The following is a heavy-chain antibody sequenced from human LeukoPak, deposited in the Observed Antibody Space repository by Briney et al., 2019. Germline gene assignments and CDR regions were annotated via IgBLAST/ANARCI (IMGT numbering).Heavy chain of an antibody. Sequence: GGSLRLSCAASGFTFSSYAMSWVRQAPGKGLEWVSVIYSGGSTYYADSVKGRFTISRDNSKNTLYLQMNSLRAEDTAVYYCARGAYGSGSYGDNWFDPWGQGTLVTVSS. D-gene: IGHD3-10*01. V-gene: IGHV3-66*01. J-gene: IGHJ5*02. CDR1: GFTFSSYA. CDR2: IYSGGST. CDR3: ARGAYGSGSYGDNWFDP.